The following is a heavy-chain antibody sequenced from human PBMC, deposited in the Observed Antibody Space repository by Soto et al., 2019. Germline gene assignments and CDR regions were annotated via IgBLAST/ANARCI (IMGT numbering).Heavy chain of an antibody. J-gene: IGHJ4*02. CDR2: ISAYNGNT. D-gene: IGHD6-13*01. CDR3: ARDGIAAAGRSPFNY. Sequence: ASVKVSCKASGYTFTSYGSSWVRQDPRQGLEWMGWISAYNGNTNYAQKLQGRVTMTTDTSTSTAYMELRSLRSDDTAVYYCARDGIAAAGRSPFNYWGQGTLVTVSS. V-gene: IGHV1-18*01. CDR1: GYTFTSYG.